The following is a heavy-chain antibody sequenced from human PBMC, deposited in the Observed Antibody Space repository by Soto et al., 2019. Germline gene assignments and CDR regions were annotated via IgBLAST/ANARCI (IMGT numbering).Heavy chain of an antibody. CDR2: IYYTGST. CDR1: GGSFSSYY. J-gene: IGHJ4*02. CDR3: ARHRDSYGSGDFDY. V-gene: IGHV4-59*08. D-gene: IGHD5-18*01. Sequence: SETLSLTCAVYGGSFSSYYWSWIRQPPGKGLEWIGYIYYTGSTNYNPSLKSRVTISVDTSKNQFSLKVSSVTAADTAVYYCARHRDSYGSGDFDYWGQGTLVTVSS.